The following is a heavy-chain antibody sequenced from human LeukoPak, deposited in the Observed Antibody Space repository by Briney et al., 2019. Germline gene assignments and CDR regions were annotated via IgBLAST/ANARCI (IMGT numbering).Heavy chain of an antibody. Sequence: MSSETLSLTCTVSGGSISSYYWSWFRQPPGKGLEWIGYIYYSGSTNYNPSLKSRVTISVDTSKNQFSLKLSSVTAADTAVYYCARLRYGGSYFTNWGQGTLVTVSS. CDR3: ARLRYGGSYFTN. V-gene: IGHV4-59*08. CDR1: GGSISSYY. J-gene: IGHJ4*02. CDR2: IYYSGST. D-gene: IGHD1-26*01.